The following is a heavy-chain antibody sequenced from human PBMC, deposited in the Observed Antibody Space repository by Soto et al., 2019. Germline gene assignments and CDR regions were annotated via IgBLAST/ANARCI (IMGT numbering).Heavy chain of an antibody. CDR3: ARQGITMVRGVIHNDAFDI. CDR1: GGSISSSSYY. CDR2: IYYSGST. D-gene: IGHD3-10*01. V-gene: IGHV4-39*01. J-gene: IGHJ3*02. Sequence: SETLSLTCTVSGGSISSSSYYWGWIRQPPGKGLEWIGSIYYSGSTYYNPSLKSRVTISVDTSKNQFSRKLSSVTAADTAVYYCARQGITMVRGVIHNDAFDIWGQGTMVTVSS.